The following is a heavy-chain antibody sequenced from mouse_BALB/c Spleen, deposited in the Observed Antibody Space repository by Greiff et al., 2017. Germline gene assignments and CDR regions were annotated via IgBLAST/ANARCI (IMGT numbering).Heavy chain of an antibody. CDR3: ARGGQRLRYYAMDY. CDR2: ISSGGSYT. Sequence: DVKLVESGGGLVKPGGSLKLSCAASGFTFSSYAMSWVRQSPEKRLEWVAEISSGGSYTYYPDTVTGRFTISRDNAKNTLYLEMSSLRSEDTAMYYCARGGQRLRYYAMDYWGQGTSVTVSS. CDR1: GFTFSSYA. J-gene: IGHJ4*01. V-gene: IGHV5-9-4*01. D-gene: IGHD1-2*01.